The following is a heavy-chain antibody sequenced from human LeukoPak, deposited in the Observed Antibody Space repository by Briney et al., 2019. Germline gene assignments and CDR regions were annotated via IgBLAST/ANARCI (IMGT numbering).Heavy chain of an antibody. CDR3: ARCYYDSSGYYYGDAFDI. J-gene: IGHJ3*02. Sequence: SVKVSCKASGGTFSSYAISWVRQAPGQGLEWMGGIIPIFGTANYAQKFQGRVTITTDESTSTAYMELSSLRSEDTAVYYCARCYYDSSGYYYGDAFDIWGQGTMVTVSS. D-gene: IGHD3-22*01. CDR1: GGTFSSYA. CDR2: IIPIFGTA. V-gene: IGHV1-69*05.